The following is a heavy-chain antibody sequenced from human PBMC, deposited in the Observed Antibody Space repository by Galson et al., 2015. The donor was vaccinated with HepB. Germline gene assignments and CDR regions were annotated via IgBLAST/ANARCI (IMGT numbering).Heavy chain of an antibody. CDR1: GFTFSSYS. CDR2: ISSSSSYI. J-gene: IGHJ3*02. Sequence: SLRLSCAASGFTFSSYSMNWVRQAPGKGLEWVSSISSSSSYIYYADSVRGRFTISRDNAKNSLYLQMNSLRAEDTAVYYCASIAFEPLSYGTFLGSDAFDIWGQGTMVTVSS. CDR3: ASIAFEPLSYGTFLGSDAFDI. D-gene: IGHD5-18*01. V-gene: IGHV3-21*01.